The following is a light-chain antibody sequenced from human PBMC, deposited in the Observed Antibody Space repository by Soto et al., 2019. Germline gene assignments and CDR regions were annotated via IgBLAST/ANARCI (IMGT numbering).Light chain of an antibody. Sequence: QSALTQPASVSGSPGQSITVSCTGTSSDIGAYDYVSWYQQHPGKAPKVIISEVSKRPSGVSHRFSGSKSGNTASLTISGIQAEDEGDYYCGSITRSSTSVFGTGTKVTVL. CDR3: GSITRSSTSV. V-gene: IGLV2-14*01. CDR2: EVS. J-gene: IGLJ1*01. CDR1: SSDIGAYDY.